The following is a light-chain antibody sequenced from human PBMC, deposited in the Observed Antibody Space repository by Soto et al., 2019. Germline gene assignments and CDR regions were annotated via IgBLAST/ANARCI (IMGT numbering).Light chain of an antibody. CDR3: QSYDSSLGGHVV. CDR2: ANN. Sequence: QSVLTQPPSVSGAPGQRVTIFCTGSSSNIGARYDVHWYQQFPGTAPKLLVYANNNRPSGVPDRFSGSKSGTSASLAITGLQAEDEDDYYCQSYDSSLGGHVVFGGGTKLTVL. CDR1: SSNIGARYD. J-gene: IGLJ2*01. V-gene: IGLV1-40*01.